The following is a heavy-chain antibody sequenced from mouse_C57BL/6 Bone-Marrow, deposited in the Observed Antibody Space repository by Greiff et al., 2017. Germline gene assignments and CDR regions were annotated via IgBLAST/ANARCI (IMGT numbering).Heavy chain of an antibody. Sequence: EVQVVESGGDLVKPGGSLKLSCAASGFTFSSYGMSWVRQTPDKRLEWVATISSGGSYTYYPDSVKGRFTISRDNAKNTLYLQMSSLKSEDTAMYYCARGDYYGSGAYWGQGTLVTVSA. J-gene: IGHJ3*01. V-gene: IGHV5-6*01. CDR1: GFTFSSYG. CDR3: ARGDYYGSGAY. CDR2: ISSGGSYT. D-gene: IGHD1-1*01.